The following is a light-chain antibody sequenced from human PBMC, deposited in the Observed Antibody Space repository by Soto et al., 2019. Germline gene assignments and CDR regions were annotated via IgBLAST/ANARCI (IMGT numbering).Light chain of an antibody. CDR1: HSISTW. J-gene: IGKJ1*01. CDR3: QQYNSFSWT. V-gene: IGKV1-5*01. Sequence: DIQMTQSPSTLSASIGDRVTITCRASHSISTWLAWYQQKPGRAPKSLIYDASILESGVPSRFSGSGSGTKFTLTISSLQPDDLATYYCQQYNSFSWTFGQGTKVDIK. CDR2: DAS.